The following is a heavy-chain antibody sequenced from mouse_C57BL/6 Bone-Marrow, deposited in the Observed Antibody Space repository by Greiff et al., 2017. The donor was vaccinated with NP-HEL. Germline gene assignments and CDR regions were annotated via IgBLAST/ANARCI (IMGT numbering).Heavy chain of an antibody. CDR1: GYSFTGYY. D-gene: IGHD4-1*01. V-gene: IGHV1-42*01. CDR3: ARNWDEDYYAMDY. Sequence: EVQLQQSGPELVKPGASVKISCKASGYSFTGYYMNWVKQSPEKSLEWIGEINPSTGGTTYNQKFKAKATLTVDKSSSTAYMQLKSLTSEDSAVYYCARNWDEDYYAMDYWGQGTSVTVSS. CDR2: INPSTGGT. J-gene: IGHJ4*01.